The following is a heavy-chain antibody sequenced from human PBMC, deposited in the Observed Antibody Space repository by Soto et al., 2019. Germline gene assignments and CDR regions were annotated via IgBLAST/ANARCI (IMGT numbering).Heavy chain of an antibody. V-gene: IGHV3-15*01. D-gene: IGHD6-19*01. CDR2: IKSQTDGGTT. Sequence: ESGGGLVKPGESLRLSCVASGFTFSNAWMSWVRQAPGKGLAWVGRIKSQTDGGTTDYAAPVKGRFTISRDDSKKTLYLQMNSVKTEDTAVYVCTTDQLAVAGTAYYFDCWGQGTLVTVSS. J-gene: IGHJ4*02. CDR3: TTDQLAVAGTAYYFDC. CDR1: GFTFSNAW.